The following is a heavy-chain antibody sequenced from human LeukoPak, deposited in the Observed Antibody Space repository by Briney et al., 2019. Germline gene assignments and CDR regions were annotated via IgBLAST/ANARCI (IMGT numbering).Heavy chain of an antibody. J-gene: IGHJ4*02. CDR2: ISSSSNYI. CDR3: ARSYYDSSGYSTFDY. D-gene: IGHD3-22*01. V-gene: IGHV3-21*01. CDR1: GFTFSTYS. Sequence: GGSLRLSCAASGFTFSTYSMSWVRQAPGKGLEWVSSISSSSNYIYYADSVKGRFTISRDNAKNSLYLQMNSLRAEDTAVYYCARSYYDSSGYSTFDYWGQGNMVTVSS.